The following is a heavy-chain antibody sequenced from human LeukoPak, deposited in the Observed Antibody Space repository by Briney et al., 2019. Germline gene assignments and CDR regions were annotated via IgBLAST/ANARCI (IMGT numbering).Heavy chain of an antibody. Sequence: PGGSLRLSCAASGFTFSDYYMSWMRQASGKGLEEVSYISSSSSYTNYADSVKGRFTISRDNAKNSLYLQMNSLRAEDTAVYYCARENDYGVLGRRGVFDYWGQGTLVTVSS. J-gene: IGHJ4*02. D-gene: IGHD4-17*01. CDR2: ISSSSSYT. CDR3: ARENDYGVLGRRGVFDY. V-gene: IGHV3-11*06. CDR1: GFTFSDYY.